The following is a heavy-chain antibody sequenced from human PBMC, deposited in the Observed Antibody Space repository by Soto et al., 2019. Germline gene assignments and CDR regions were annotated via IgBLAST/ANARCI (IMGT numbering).Heavy chain of an antibody. Sequence: GGSLRLSCAGSGFTFSAYNINWVRQAPGKGLEWVSSISAGSLFIYQPDSMKGRFTISRDDARNSVYLHMSGLTAEDTAVYYCARSPGVGVSGAYWGQGSLVTVSS. CDR3: ARSPGVGVSGAY. CDR1: GFTFSAYN. V-gene: IGHV3-21*01. D-gene: IGHD1-26*01. CDR2: ISAGSLFI. J-gene: IGHJ4*02.